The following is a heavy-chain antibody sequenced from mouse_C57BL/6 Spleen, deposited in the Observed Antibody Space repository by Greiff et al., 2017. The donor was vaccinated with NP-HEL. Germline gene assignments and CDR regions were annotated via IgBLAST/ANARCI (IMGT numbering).Heavy chain of an antibody. CDR1: GYTFTSYW. CDR3: ARRLPPIYAMDY. D-gene: IGHD1-2*01. Sequence: QVHVKQPGTELVKPGASVKLSCKASGYTFTSYWMHWVKQRPGQGLEWIGNINPSNGGTNYNEKFKSKATLTVDKSSSTAYMQLSSLTSEDSAVYYCARRLPPIYAMDYWGQGTSVTVSS. V-gene: IGHV1-53*01. CDR2: INPSNGGT. J-gene: IGHJ4*01.